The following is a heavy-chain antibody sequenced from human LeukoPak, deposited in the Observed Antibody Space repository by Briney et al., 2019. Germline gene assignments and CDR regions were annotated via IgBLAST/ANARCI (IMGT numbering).Heavy chain of an antibody. D-gene: IGHD3-10*01. CDR1: GYTFTSYY. J-gene: IGHJ6*02. CDR3: ARDRITMVRGVLNYYYHGMDV. CDR2: INPSGGST. V-gene: IGHV1-46*01. Sequence: ASVKVSCKASGYTFTSYYMHWVRQAPGQGLEWMGIINPSGGSTSYAQKFQGRVTMTRDTSTSTVYMELSSLRSGDTAVYYCARDRITMVRGVLNYYYHGMDVWGQGTTVTVSS.